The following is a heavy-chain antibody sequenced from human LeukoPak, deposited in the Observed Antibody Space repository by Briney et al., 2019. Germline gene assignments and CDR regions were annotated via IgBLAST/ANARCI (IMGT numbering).Heavy chain of an antibody. V-gene: IGHV4-59*01. Sequence: SETLSLTCTVSGGSISSYYWSWIRQPPGKGLEWIGYIYYSGSTNYNPSLKSRVTISVDTSKNQFSLKLSSVTAADRAVYYCARRDRFLEWAISPWGQGTLVTVSS. CDR2: IYYSGST. J-gene: IGHJ5*02. CDR1: GGSISSYY. D-gene: IGHD3-3*01. CDR3: ARRDRFLEWAISP.